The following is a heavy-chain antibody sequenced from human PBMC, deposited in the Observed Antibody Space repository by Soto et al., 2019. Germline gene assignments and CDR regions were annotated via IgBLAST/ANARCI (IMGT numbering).Heavy chain of an antibody. D-gene: IGHD6-6*01. CDR3: ARTSKFDC. J-gene: IGHJ4*02. CDR1: CGSFRGYY. V-gene: IGHV4-34*01. Sequence: QVQLQQWGAGLLKPSESLALTCAVYCGSFRGYYWSWIRQPPGKGLEWIGEINHSGSNNYNPSLKSRVTMSVDTSKNQFSLKLSSVTAADTAVYYCARTSKFDCWGQGTLVTVSS. CDR2: INHSGSN.